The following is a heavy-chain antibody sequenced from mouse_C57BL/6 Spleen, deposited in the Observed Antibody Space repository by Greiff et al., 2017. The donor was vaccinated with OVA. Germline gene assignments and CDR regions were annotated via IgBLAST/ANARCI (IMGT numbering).Heavy chain of an antibody. CDR1: GFTFSGYG. V-gene: IGHV5-6*02. D-gene: IGHD2-1*01. Sequence: DVMLVESGGDLVKPGGSLKLSCAASGFTFSGYGMSWFRQTPDKRLEWVATISSGGSNTYYPDRVKGRCTISRDNAKNTLYRQMSSLKSEDTAVYYCARHVCNYLFADWGQGTLVTVSA. CDR2: ISSGGSNT. J-gene: IGHJ3*01. CDR3: ARHVCNYLFAD.